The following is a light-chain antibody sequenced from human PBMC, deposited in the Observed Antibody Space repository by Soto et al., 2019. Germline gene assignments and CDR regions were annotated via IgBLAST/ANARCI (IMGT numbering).Light chain of an antibody. Sequence: EIVTTQSPATLSVSPGERATLSCRASQSVSSNLAWYQQKPGQAPRLLIYGASTSATGIPARFSGSGSGTESTLTISSLQSEDFAVYYCQQYNNWPPYTFGQGTKLAIK. CDR1: QSVSSN. J-gene: IGKJ2*01. CDR3: QQYNNWPPYT. CDR2: GAS. V-gene: IGKV3-15*01.